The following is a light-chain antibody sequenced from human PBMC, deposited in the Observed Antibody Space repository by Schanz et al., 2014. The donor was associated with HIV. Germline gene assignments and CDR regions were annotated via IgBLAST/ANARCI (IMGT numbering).Light chain of an antibody. J-gene: IGLJ3*02. V-gene: IGLV4-69*01. Sequence: QPVLTQSPSASASLGASVKLTCTLSSGHSTYAIAWHQQQPEKGPRFLMNLNSDGSHNKGDGIPDRFSGTSSGAERYLTISSFQSEDEADYYCQTWDTGIRVFGGGTKLTVL. CDR3: QTWDTGIRV. CDR1: SGHSTYA. CDR2: LNSDGSH.